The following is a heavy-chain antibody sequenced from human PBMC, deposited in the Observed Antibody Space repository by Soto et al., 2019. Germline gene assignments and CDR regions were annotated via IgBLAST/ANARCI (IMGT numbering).Heavy chain of an antibody. D-gene: IGHD5-18*01. V-gene: IGHV1-69*13. J-gene: IGHJ6*02. CDR1: GGTLSSYA. CDR2: IIPIFGTA. CDR3: ARHTANYYYGMDV. Sequence: SVKVSCKASGGTLSSYAISWVRQAPGQGLEWMGGIIPIFGTANYAQKFQGRVTITADESTSTAYMELSSLRSEDTAVYYCARHTANYYYGMDVWGQGTTVTVSS.